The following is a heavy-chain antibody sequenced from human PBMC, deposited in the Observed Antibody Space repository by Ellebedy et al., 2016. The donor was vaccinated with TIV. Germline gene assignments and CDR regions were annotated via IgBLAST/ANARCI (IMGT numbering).Heavy chain of an antibody. V-gene: IGHV3-23*01. CDR1: GFTFNNYA. J-gene: IGHJ3*02. Sequence: PGGSLRLSCAASGFTFNNYAMTWVRQAPGKGLEWISTIGVKTYYADSVKCRFTISRDNSRNTVYLQMNSLTAEDTAVYYCSKERATGSYSTDVCDIWGQGTMVTVSS. CDR3: SKERATGSYSTDVCDI. CDR2: IGVKT. D-gene: IGHD1-26*01.